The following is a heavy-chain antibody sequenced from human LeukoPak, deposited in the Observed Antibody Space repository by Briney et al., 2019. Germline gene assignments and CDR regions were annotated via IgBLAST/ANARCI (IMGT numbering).Heavy chain of an antibody. V-gene: IGHV3-23*01. CDR1: GFPFRSSG. Sequence: QPGGSLRLSCAASGFPFRSSGMSWVRQAPGKGLEWVSFISGTGLSTYYAGSVKGRFTISRDNSKSTLFMQMNSLRVEDTAVYYCAKLMRHMMEDVYDIWGQGTMVTVSS. CDR2: ISGTGLST. J-gene: IGHJ3*02. CDR3: AKLMRHMMEDVYDI. D-gene: IGHD3-16*01.